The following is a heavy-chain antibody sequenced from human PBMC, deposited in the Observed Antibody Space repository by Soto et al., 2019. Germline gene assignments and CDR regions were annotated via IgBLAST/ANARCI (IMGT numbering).Heavy chain of an antibody. CDR3: ARGFGESVNYGMDV. CDR1: GGTFSSYT. CDR2: IIPILGIA. V-gene: IGHV1-69*02. Sequence: QVQLVQSGAEVKKPGSSVKVSCKASGGTFSSYTISWVRQAPGQGLEWMGRIIPILGIANYAQKFQGRVTITADKSTSTAYMELSSLRSEDTAVYYCARGFGESVNYGMDVWGQGTTVTVSS. J-gene: IGHJ6*02. D-gene: IGHD3-10*01.